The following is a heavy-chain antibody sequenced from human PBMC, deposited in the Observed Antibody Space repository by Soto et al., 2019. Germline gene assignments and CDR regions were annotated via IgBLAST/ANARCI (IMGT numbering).Heavy chain of an antibody. Sequence: ASVKASCKASGYSFFSYYIHWVRQAPGQGLEWMGRFLASGGNTGYAQRFRGRVSMTRDTSSTNTVSLELTSLTSDDTAAYYCARGGATIFGVIDSWGQGTRVTVSS. CDR3: ARGGATIFGVIDS. D-gene: IGHD3-3*02. CDR1: GYSFFSYY. V-gene: IGHV1-46*01. J-gene: IGHJ4*02. CDR2: FLASGGNT.